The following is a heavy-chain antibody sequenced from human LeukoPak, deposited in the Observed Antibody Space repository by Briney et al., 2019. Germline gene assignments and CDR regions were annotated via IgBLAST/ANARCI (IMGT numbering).Heavy chain of an antibody. CDR1: GFTFSSYA. V-gene: IGHV3-23*01. Sequence: GGSLRLSCAASGFTFSSYAMSWVRQAPGKGLEWVSAISGSGGSTYYADSVKGRFTISRDNSKNTLYLQMNSLRAEDTAVYYCANRVAVASYFGYWGQGTLVTVSS. J-gene: IGHJ4*02. CDR2: ISGSGGST. CDR3: ANRVAVASYFGY. D-gene: IGHD6-19*01.